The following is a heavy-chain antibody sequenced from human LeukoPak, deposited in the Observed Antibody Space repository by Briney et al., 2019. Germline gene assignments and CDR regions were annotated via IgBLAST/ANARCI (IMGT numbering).Heavy chain of an antibody. CDR1: GFSFSSFA. CDR2: ISIHGDDN. J-gene: IGHJ4*02. V-gene: IGHV3-48*02. Sequence: GGSLTLSCVASGFSFSSFAMSWVRHAPGKGLEWVPHISIHGDDNHYADSVRGRFAVSRDNARNSLYLHMNSLRDEDTAMYYCSRDLYSIGRFDYWGQGTPVTVSS. D-gene: IGHD3-3*02. CDR3: SRDLYSIGRFDY.